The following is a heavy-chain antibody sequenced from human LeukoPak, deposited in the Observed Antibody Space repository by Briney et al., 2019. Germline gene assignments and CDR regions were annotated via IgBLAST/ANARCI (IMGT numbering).Heavy chain of an antibody. Sequence: PSETLSLTCTVSGGSISSYYWSWIRQPPGKGLEWIGYIYYSGSTNYNPSLKSRVTISVDTSKNQFSLKLSSVTAADTAVYYCASPRQYYYGSGDAFDIWGQGTMVTVSS. CDR3: ASPRQYYYGSGDAFDI. V-gene: IGHV4-59*08. CDR2: IYYSGST. CDR1: GGSISSYY. J-gene: IGHJ3*02. D-gene: IGHD3-10*01.